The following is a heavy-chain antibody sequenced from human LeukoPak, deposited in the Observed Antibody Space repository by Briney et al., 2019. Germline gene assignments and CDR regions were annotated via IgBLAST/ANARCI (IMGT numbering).Heavy chain of an antibody. CDR1: GFTFSRYS. CDR2: ISSSSVGT. CDR3: AKRGISSGWYGD. D-gene: IGHD6-19*01. Sequence: PGGSLRLSCAASGFTFSRYSMNWVRQAPGKGLEWVSYISSSSVGTYYADSVKDRFTISRDNSKNTLYLQMYNLRDEDTAIYYCAKRGISSGWYGDWGQGTLVTVSS. V-gene: IGHV3-48*02. J-gene: IGHJ4*02.